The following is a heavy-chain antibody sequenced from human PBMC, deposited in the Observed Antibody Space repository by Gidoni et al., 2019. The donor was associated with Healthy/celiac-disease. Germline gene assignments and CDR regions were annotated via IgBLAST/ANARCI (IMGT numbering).Heavy chain of an antibody. D-gene: IGHD3-22*01. Sequence: EVQLVESGGGLVKPGGSLRLSCAASGFTFSSYSMTWVRQAPGKGLEWVSSSSSSSSYIYYADSVKGRFTISRDNAKNSLYLQMNSLRAEDTAVYYCARDQGSYYDSSGYHEDYWGQGTLVTVSS. CDR1: GFTFSSYS. CDR3: ARDQGSYYDSSGYHEDY. V-gene: IGHV3-21*01. J-gene: IGHJ4*02. CDR2: SSSSSSYI.